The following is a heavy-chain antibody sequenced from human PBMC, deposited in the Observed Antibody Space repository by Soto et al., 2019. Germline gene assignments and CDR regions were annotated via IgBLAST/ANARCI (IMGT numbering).Heavy chain of an antibody. Sequence: GGSLRLSCTASGFTFGDYAMSWFRQAPGKGLEWVGFIRSKAYGGTTEYAASVKGRFTISRDDSKSIAYLQMNSLKTEDTAVYYCTRERQSREYYDFWSGSYFGPPDGMDVCGQGPTVTVYS. CDR2: IRSKAYGGTT. CDR3: TRERQSREYYDFWSGSYFGPPDGMDV. J-gene: IGHJ6*02. V-gene: IGHV3-49*03. CDR1: GFTFGDYA. D-gene: IGHD3-3*01.